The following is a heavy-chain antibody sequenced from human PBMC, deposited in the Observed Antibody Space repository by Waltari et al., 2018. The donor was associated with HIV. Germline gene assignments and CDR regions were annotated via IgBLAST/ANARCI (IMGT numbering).Heavy chain of an antibody. CDR1: GGSFSGYY. V-gene: IGHV4-34*01. J-gene: IGHJ4*02. CDR3: ARGLIVAGDY. Sequence: QVQLQQWGAGLLKPSETLSLTCAVYGGSFSGYYWSWIRQPPGKGLEWIGEINHSGSTNYNPSLKSRVTISVDTSKNQFSLKLSSVTAADTAVYYCARGLIVAGDYWGQGTLVTVSS. CDR2: INHSGST. D-gene: IGHD5-12*01.